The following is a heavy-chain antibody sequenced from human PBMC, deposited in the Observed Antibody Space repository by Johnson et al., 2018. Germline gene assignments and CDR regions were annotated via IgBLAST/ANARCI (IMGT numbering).Heavy chain of an antibody. Sequence: EQLVESGGGLVQPGGSLRLSCAASGFTFSSYSMNWVRQAPGKGLEWVGRLKRKTDGGTTDYAAPVKGRFTLTRDDSKNTLYLQMNSLRGGEPAVYYCSRCGVTTGAFDIWGQGTMVTVSS. CDR2: LKRKTDGGTT. CDR3: SRCGVTTGAFDI. CDR1: GFTFSSYS. V-gene: IGHV3-15*07. J-gene: IGHJ3*02. D-gene: IGHD4-17*01.